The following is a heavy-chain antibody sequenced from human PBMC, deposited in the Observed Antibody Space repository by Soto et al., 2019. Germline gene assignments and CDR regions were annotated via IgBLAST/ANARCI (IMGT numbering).Heavy chain of an antibody. CDR1: GFTFSSYG. D-gene: IGHD2-21*02. V-gene: IGHV3-33*01. CDR2: IWYDGSNK. CDR3: ARDLVVTPPNYGMDV. J-gene: IGHJ6*02. Sequence: PGGSLRLSCAASGFTFSSYGMHWVRQAPGKGLEWVAVIWYDGSNKYYADSVKGRFTISRDNSKNTLYLQMNSLRAEDTAVYYCARDLVVTPPNYGMDVWGQGTTVTVSS.